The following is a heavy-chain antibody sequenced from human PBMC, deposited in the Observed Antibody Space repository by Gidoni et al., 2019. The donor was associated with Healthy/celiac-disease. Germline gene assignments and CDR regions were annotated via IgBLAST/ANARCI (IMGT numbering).Heavy chain of an antibody. CDR3: ARELYGHLVDAFDI. Sequence: EVQLVESGGGLVKPGGSLRLSCAASGFTFSSYSMNWVRQAPGKGLGWVSSISSSSSYIYYADSVKGRFTISRDNAKNSLYLQMNSLRAEDTAVYYCARELYGHLVDAFDIWGQGTMVTVSS. CDR1: GFTFSSYS. J-gene: IGHJ3*02. D-gene: IGHD4-17*01. V-gene: IGHV3-21*01. CDR2: ISSSSSYI.